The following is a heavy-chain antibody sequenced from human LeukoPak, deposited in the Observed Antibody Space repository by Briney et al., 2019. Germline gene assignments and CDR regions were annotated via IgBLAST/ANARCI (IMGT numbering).Heavy chain of an antibody. CDR1: GGSISSYY. V-gene: IGHV4-59*12. Sequence: SETLSLTCTVSGGSISSYYWSWVRQPPGKGLEWIGFVYYTGSTNYSPSLKSRVTISVDTSKNQFSLKLSSVTAADTAVYYCARDRSGSYPNFDYWGQGTLVTVSS. J-gene: IGHJ4*02. CDR3: ARDRSGSYPNFDY. CDR2: VYYTGST. D-gene: IGHD1-26*01.